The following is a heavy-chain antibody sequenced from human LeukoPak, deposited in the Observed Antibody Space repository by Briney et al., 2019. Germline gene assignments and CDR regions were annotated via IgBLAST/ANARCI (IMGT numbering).Heavy chain of an antibody. CDR1: AGSIISGSYY. V-gene: IGHV4-61*02. CDR2: IYTSGST. Sequence: SETLSLTCTVSAGSIISGSYYWSLIRQPAGKGLEWIGRIYTSGSTNYNPSLKSRVTISVDTSKNQFSLKLSSVTAAGTAVYYCASGYSLFDPWGQGTLVTVSS. CDR3: ASGYSLFDP. J-gene: IGHJ5*02. D-gene: IGHD5-24*01.